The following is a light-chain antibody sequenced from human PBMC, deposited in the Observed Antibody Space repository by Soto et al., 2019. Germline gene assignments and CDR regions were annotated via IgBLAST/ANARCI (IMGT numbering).Light chain of an antibody. CDR2: YIS. V-gene: IGKV3D-15*01. Sequence: EIVMTHSTATLSVSRGETASLSCRASQSAGNFLAWYQQKPGQAPRLLIYYISTRATGIPARFSGSGSGTEFTLTISRLQSEDSAVYYCQQHNQWPITFGQGTLLEI. CDR3: QQHNQWPIT. CDR1: QSAGNF. J-gene: IGKJ5*01.